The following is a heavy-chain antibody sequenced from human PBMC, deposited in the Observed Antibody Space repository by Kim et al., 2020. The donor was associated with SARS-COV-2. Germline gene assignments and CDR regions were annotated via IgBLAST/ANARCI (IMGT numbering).Heavy chain of an antibody. CDR1: GGSISSSSYY. Sequence: SETLSLTCTVSGGSISSSSYYWGWIRQPPGKGLEWIGSIYYSGSTYYNPSLKSRVTISVDTSKNQFSLKLSSVTAADTAVYYCARLDGNYYYGMDVWGQGTTVTVSS. CDR3: ARLDGNYYYGMDV. J-gene: IGHJ6*02. CDR2: IYYSGST. V-gene: IGHV4-39*01.